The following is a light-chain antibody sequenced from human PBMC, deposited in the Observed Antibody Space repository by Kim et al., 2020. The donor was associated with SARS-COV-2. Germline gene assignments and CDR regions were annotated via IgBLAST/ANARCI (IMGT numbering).Light chain of an antibody. Sequence: QSALTQPASVSGSPGQSITISCTGVYSDVGGQYFVSWYQQYPGKAPKLIIYEVTNRPSGISTRFSGSKSGNTASLTISRLQAEDEAEYFCSSYASSNTFFGTGAKVTVL. CDR1: YSDVGGQYF. CDR3: SSYASSNTF. CDR2: EVT. V-gene: IGLV2-14*01. J-gene: IGLJ1*01.